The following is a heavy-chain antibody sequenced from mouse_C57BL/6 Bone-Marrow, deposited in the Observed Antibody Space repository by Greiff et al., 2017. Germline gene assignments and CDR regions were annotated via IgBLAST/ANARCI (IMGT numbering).Heavy chain of an antibody. CDR3: ARSFGWYYYGSSYYAMDY. Sequence: QVQLQQPGAELVRPGSSVKLSCKASGYTFTSYWMDWVKQRPGQGLEWIGNIYPSDSETHYNQKFKDKATLTVDTSSSTAYMQLSSLTSEDSAVYYCARSFGWYYYGSSYYAMDYWGQGTSVTVSS. D-gene: IGHD1-1*01. J-gene: IGHJ4*01. CDR1: GYTFTSYW. V-gene: IGHV1-61*01. CDR2: IYPSDSET.